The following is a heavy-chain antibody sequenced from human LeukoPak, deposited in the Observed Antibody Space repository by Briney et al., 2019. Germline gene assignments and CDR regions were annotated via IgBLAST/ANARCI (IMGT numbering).Heavy chain of an antibody. CDR2: VPYDGSNK. CDR1: GFTFSSYW. J-gene: IGHJ3*02. CDR3: ARGAPPDI. V-gene: IGHV3-30-3*01. Sequence: GGSLRLSCAASGFTFSSYWMYWVRQAPGKGLEWVAVVPYDGSNKNYADSVEGRFTISRDSSKNTLYLQMNSLRAEDTAVYFCARGAPPDIWGQGTMVTVSS.